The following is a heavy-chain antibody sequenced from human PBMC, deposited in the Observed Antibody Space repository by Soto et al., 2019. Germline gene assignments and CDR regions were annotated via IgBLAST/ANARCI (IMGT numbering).Heavy chain of an antibody. CDR2: ISGSGDGK. D-gene: IGHD4-17*01. CDR1: GFTFENYG. J-gene: IGHJ4*02. Sequence: EVQLLESGGGFIQPGGSLRLSCEASGFTFENYGMSWVRQAAGKGPEWVSTISGSGDGKHYTESVTGRFTISRDNARNTVFLQLDSLRADDTATYYCVRDVGDYEAVFDNWGQGALVTVSS. V-gene: IGHV3-23*01. CDR3: VRDVGDYEAVFDN.